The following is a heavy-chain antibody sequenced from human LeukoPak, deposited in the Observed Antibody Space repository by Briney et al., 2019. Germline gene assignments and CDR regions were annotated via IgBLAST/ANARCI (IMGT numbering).Heavy chain of an antibody. D-gene: IGHD1-1*01. CDR3: ARGRYNWNDPTFMDV. V-gene: IGHV3-48*03. Sequence: GGTLRLSCAASGFTLSNYEMNWARQAPGKGLEWLSYISSSGTTRYYADSVKGRFTISRDNAKNSLYLQMNSLRAEDTALYYCARGRYNWNDPTFMDVWGQGTTVSVSS. CDR1: GFTLSNYE. CDR2: ISSSGTTR. J-gene: IGHJ6*02.